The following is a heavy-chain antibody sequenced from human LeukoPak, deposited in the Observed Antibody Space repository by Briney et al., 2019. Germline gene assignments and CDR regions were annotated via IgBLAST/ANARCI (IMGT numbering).Heavy chain of an antibody. CDR1: GYTFTGYY. D-gene: IGHD2-2*01. CDR2: INPNSGGT. CDR3: ARPDTSWSNYYFDY. V-gene: IGHV1-2*02. Sequence: APVKVSCKASGYTFTGYYMHWVRQAPGQGLEWMGWINPNSGGTNYAQKFQGRVTMTRDTSISTACMELSRLRSDDTAVYYCARPDTSWSNYYFDYWGQGTLVTVSS. J-gene: IGHJ4*02.